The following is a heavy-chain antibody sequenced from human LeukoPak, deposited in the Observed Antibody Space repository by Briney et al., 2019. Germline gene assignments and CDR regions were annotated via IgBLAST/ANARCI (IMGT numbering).Heavy chain of an antibody. CDR1: GGTFSSFA. J-gene: IGHJ5*02. CDR3: ARADPDYYDRSHGWFDP. D-gene: IGHD3-22*01. CDR2: IIPIFSKT. V-gene: IGHV1-69*05. Sequence: GASVKVSCKASGGTFSSFAISWVRQAPGQGLEWMGGIIPIFSKTNYAQKFQGRVTITTDESTSTAYMELSSLRSEDMAVYYCARADPDYYDRSHGWFDPWGQGTLVTVSS.